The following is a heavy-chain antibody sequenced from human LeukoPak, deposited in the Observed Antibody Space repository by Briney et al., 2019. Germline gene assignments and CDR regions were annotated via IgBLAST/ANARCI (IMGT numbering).Heavy chain of an antibody. CDR3: ARESRYSSGWYDWFDP. J-gene: IGHJ5*02. V-gene: IGHV1-69*06. D-gene: IGHD6-19*01. Sequence: ASVKVSCKASGGAFSSYAISWVRQAPGQGLEWMGGIIPIFGTANYAQKFQGRVTITADKSTSTAYMELSSLRSEDTAVYYCARESRYSSGWYDWFDPWGQGTLVTVSS. CDR1: GGAFSSYA. CDR2: IIPIFGTA.